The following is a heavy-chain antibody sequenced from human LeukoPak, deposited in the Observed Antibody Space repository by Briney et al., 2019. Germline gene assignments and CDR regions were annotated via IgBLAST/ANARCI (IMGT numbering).Heavy chain of an antibody. CDR2: IYYSGST. V-gene: IGHV4-39*07. CDR3: ARGLGYCSGGSCYSQVYYYYYYMDV. D-gene: IGHD2-15*01. Sequence: SETLSLTCTVSGGSISSYYWGWIRQPPGKGLEWTGSIYYSGSTYYNPSLKSRVTISVDTSKNQFSLKLSSVTAADTAVYYCARGLGYCSGGSCYSQVYYYYYYMDVWGKGTTVTVSS. CDR1: GGSISSYY. J-gene: IGHJ6*03.